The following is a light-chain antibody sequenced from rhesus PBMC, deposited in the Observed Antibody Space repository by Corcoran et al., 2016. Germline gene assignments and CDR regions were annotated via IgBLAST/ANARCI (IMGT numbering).Light chain of an antibody. CDR2: YAY. CDR1: QGFSSS. Sequence: DIQMTQSPSSLSASVGDKVTITCHASQGFSSSLAWYQQKPGKAPKPLIYYAYTLQSGVPSRFSGSGSGTDYTLTISSLQPEYFAAYCCQQYDDLPYSFGQGTKVEIK. J-gene: IGKJ2*01. CDR3: QQYDDLPYS. V-gene: IGKV1-19*01.